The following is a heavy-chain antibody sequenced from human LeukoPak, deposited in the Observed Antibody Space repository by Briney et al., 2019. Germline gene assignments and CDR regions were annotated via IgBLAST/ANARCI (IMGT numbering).Heavy chain of an antibody. Sequence: SETLSLTCAVYGGSFSGYYWSWIRQPAGKGLEWIGRIYTSGSTNYNPSLKSRVTISVDTSKNQFSLKLSSVTAADTAVYYCARGIKIAAAQYYFDYWGQGTLVTVSS. CDR3: ARGIKIAAAQYYFDY. J-gene: IGHJ4*02. CDR2: IYTSGST. CDR1: GGSFSGYY. D-gene: IGHD6-13*01. V-gene: IGHV4-59*10.